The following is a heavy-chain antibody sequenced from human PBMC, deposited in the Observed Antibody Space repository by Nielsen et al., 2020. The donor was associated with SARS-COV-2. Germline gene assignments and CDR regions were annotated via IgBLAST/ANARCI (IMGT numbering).Heavy chain of an antibody. CDR3: AREPRSSSWYYFDY. D-gene: IGHD6-13*01. Sequence: SETLSLTCTVSGGSISSYYWSWIRQPAGKGLEWIGYIYYSGSTNYNPSLKSRVTISVDTSKNQFSLKLSSVTAADTAVYYCAREPRSSSWYYFDYWGQGTLVTVSS. V-gene: IGHV4-59*01. CDR1: GGSISSYY. CDR2: IYYSGST. J-gene: IGHJ4*02.